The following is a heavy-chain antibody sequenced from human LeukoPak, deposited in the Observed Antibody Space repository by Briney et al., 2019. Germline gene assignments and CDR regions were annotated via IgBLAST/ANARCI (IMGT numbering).Heavy chain of an antibody. Sequence: PPETLSLTCAVYGGSFSGYYWSWIRQPPGKGMEWIGEINHSGSTNYNVSLKSRVTISVDTSKNQVSLKLSSVTAADTAVYYCARGEPLRLGELDYFDPWGQGTLVTVSS. CDR3: ARGEPLRLGELDYFDP. V-gene: IGHV4-34*01. J-gene: IGHJ5*02. CDR1: GGSFSGYY. D-gene: IGHD3-16*01. CDR2: INHSGST.